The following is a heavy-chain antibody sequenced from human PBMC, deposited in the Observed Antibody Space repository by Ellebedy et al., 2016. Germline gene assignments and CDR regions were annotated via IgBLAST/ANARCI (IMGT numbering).Heavy chain of an antibody. CDR3: TARELLPNWFNP. V-gene: IGHV3-15*01. Sequence: GESLKISXAASGFTFSNAWMSWVRQAPGKGLEWVGRIKSKTDGGTTDYAAPVKGRFTISRDDSKNTLYLQMNSLKTEDTAVYYCTARELLPNWFNPWGQGTLVTVSS. CDR1: GFTFSNAW. CDR2: IKSKTDGGTT. J-gene: IGHJ5*02. D-gene: IGHD1-26*01.